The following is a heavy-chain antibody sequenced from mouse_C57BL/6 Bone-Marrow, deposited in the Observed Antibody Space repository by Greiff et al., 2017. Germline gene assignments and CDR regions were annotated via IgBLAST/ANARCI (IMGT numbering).Heavy chain of an antibody. Sequence: DVQLQESGPGLVKPSQSLSLTCSVTGYSITSGYYWNWIRQFPGNKLEWMGYISYDGSNNYNPSLTNRISITRDTSKNQFFLKLTSVTTEDTATYYCARDLGYSNYGFAYWGQGTLVTVSA. D-gene: IGHD2-5*01. CDR3: ARDLGYSNYGFAY. V-gene: IGHV3-6*01. J-gene: IGHJ3*01. CDR1: GYSITSGYY. CDR2: ISYDGSN.